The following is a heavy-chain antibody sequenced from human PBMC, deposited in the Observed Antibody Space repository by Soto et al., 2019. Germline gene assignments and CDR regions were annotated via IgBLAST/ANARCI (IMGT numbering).Heavy chain of an antibody. J-gene: IGHJ4*02. Sequence: EVLLVESGGGLVHPGGSLRLSCVASGFTFNNYWMHWVRQVPGKGLVWVSRIKTDGSSPNYADSVEGRLTISSEKANNTLYLQMNSLRAEDTAVYYCARDRIAGSGSCDNWGQGTLVTVSS. V-gene: IGHV3-74*01. D-gene: IGHD3-10*01. CDR3: ARDRIAGSGSCDN. CDR2: IKTDGSSP. CDR1: GFTFNNYW.